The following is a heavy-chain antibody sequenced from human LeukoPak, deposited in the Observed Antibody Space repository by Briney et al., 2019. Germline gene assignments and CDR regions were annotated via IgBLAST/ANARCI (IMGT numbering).Heavy chain of an antibody. J-gene: IGHJ4*02. CDR1: GFTFSSYA. CDR2: ISPSGDRT. V-gene: IGHV3-23*01. D-gene: IGHD3-22*01. CDR3: EIMHGYYDGSGFWVQ. Sequence: PGGSLRLSCAASGFTFSSYAMSWVRQPPGKGLEWVSFISPSGDRTSNADSVESRMTISRDNTRNTLYLQMNSLKDEDTGVYYGEIMHGYYDGSGFWVQWGQGTLVTVSS.